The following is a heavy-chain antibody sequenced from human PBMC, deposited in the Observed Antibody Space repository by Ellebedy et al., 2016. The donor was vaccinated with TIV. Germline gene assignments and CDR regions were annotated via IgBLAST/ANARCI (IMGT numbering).Heavy chain of an antibody. CDR1: GGSFSGYY. V-gene: IGHV4-34*01. D-gene: IGHD2-2*01. Sequence: SETLSLXXAVYGGSFSGYYWSWIRQPPGKGLEWIGEINHSGSTNYNPSLKSRVTISVDTSKNQFSLKLSSVTAADTAVYYCARLIVVPAVNRDYWGQGTLVTVSS. CDR3: ARLIVVPAVNRDY. J-gene: IGHJ4*02. CDR2: INHSGST.